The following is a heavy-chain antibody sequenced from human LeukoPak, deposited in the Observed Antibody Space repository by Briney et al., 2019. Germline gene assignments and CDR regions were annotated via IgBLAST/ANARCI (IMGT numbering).Heavy chain of an antibody. J-gene: IGHJ4*02. CDR3: AKGGSGYYFALLV. V-gene: IGHV3-23*01. D-gene: IGHD3-22*01. CDR1: GFTFSSYA. Sequence: GGSLRLSCAASGFTFSSYAMSWVRQAPGKGLEWVSAISGSGGYTYYADSVKGRFTISRDNSKNTLYLHMDSLRAEDTALYYCAKGGSGYYFALLVWGQGTPVTVSS. CDR2: ISGSGGYT.